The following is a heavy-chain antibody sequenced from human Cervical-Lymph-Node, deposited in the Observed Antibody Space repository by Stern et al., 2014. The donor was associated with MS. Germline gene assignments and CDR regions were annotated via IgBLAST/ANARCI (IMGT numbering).Heavy chain of an antibody. CDR3: SRSRDGYNYFDY. Sequence: QLVQSGAEVMKPGASVKVSCKTSGYTFTNYYVHWIRQAPGQGLEWMGMVPGYGGNKNYAQKFQGRVTLTRDSSTRTVYMDLSSLRSEDTAVYYCSRSRDGYNYFDYWGQGTLVTVAS. CDR1: GYTFTNYY. V-gene: IGHV1-46*01. D-gene: IGHD5-24*01. J-gene: IGHJ4*02. CDR2: VPGYGGNK.